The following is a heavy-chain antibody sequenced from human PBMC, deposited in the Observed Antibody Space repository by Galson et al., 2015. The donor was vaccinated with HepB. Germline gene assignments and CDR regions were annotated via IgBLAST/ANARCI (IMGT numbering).Heavy chain of an antibody. J-gene: IGHJ4*02. V-gene: IGHV3-30-3*01. CDR1: GFTFSSYA. D-gene: IGHD3-22*01. CDR3: ARGPYYYDSSGYYFLDY. CDR2: ISYDGSNK. Sequence: SLRLSCAASGFTFSSYAMHWVRQAPGKGLEWVAVISYDGSNKYYADSVKGRFTISRDNSKNTLYLQMNSLRAEDTAVYYCARGPYYYDSSGYYFLDYWGQGTLVTVSS.